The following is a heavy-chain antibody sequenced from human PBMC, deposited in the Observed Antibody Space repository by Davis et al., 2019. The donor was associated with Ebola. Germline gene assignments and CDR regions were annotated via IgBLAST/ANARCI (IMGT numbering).Heavy chain of an antibody. CDR2: ISGSGGST. J-gene: IGHJ6*03. CDR1: GFTFSSYA. V-gene: IGHV3-23*01. Sequence: AGSLTLSCAASGFTFSSYAMSWVRQAPGKGLEWVSAISGSGGSTYYADSVKGRFTISRDNSKNTLYLQMNSLRAEDTAVYYCAKDKHYSNHYYYYYMDVWGKGTTVTVSS. CDR3: AKDKHYSNHYYYYYMDV. D-gene: IGHD4-11*01.